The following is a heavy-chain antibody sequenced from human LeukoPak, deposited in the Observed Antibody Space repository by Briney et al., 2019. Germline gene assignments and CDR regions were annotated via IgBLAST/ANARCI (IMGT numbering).Heavy chain of an antibody. V-gene: IGHV3-53*01. CDR3: ARDRTSSWYQEVYYYGMDV. J-gene: IGHJ6*02. Sequence: PGGSLRLSCAASGFTVSSNYMSWVRQAPGKGLEWVSVIYSGGSTYYADSVKGRFTISRDNSKNTLYLQMNSLRAEDTAVYYCARDRTSSWYQEVYYYGMDVWGQGTTVTVSS. CDR2: IYSGGST. CDR1: GFTVSSNY. D-gene: IGHD6-13*01.